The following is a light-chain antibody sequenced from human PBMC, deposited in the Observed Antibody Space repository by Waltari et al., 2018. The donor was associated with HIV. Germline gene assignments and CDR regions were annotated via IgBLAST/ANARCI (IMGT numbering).Light chain of an antibody. CDR2: AAS. J-gene: IGKJ4*01. Sequence: DIQLTQSPSSLSASVGDRVTITCRASQSFRHSLNWFQQKPGKAPKVLICAASSLQSGVPSRFSGSGSGTDFTLTISSLQPEDFSTYYCQQSYSTPPTFGGGTKVEIK. CDR1: QSFRHS. CDR3: QQSYSTPPT. V-gene: IGKV1-39*01.